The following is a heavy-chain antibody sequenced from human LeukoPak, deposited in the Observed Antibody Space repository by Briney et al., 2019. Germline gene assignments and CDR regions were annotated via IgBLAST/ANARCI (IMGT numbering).Heavy chain of an antibody. D-gene: IGHD6-19*01. CDR2: ISADGETT. V-gene: IGHV3-23*01. CDR3: AQGYSSGWYPH. J-gene: IGHJ4*02. CDR1: GFNVSSFG. Sequence: GGPLRPSCAVPGFNVSSFGMSWVRQPPGKGLKWISAISADGETTYYADSVKGRFIISRDNSKNTLYLQLSSLRAEDTAVYYCAQGYSSGWYPHWGQGSLVSVSS.